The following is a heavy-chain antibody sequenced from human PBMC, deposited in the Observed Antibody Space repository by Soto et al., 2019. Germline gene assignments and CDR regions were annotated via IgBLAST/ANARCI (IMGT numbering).Heavy chain of an antibody. J-gene: IGHJ6*02. CDR1: GFTFSNAW. CDR2: IKSKTDVGTT. V-gene: IGHV3-15*07. Sequence: EVQLVESGGGLVKPGWSLRLSCAASGFTFSNAWMNWVRQAPGKGLEWVGRIKSKTDVGTTDYAAPVKGRFTISRDHSKNTLYMQMNSLKTEDTAVYYCTACPAYFYYDYGMDVWGQGTTVTVSS. CDR3: TACPAYFYYDYGMDV.